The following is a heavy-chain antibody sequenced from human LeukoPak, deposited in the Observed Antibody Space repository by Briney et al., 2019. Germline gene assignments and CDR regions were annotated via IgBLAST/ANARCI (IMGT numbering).Heavy chain of an antibody. V-gene: IGHV4-39*01. CDR2: IYYSGST. J-gene: IGHJ4*01. CDR1: GGSISRSSHY. CDR3: ARRYCSGGHCYYFDS. Sequence: SETLSLTCTVSGGSISRSSHYWGWIRQPPGKGLEWIGIIYYSGSTSYNPSLKSRVTVSLHTSKNQFSLTVTSVTAADTAVYYCARRYCSGGHCYYFDSWGQGTLVTVSS. D-gene: IGHD2-15*01.